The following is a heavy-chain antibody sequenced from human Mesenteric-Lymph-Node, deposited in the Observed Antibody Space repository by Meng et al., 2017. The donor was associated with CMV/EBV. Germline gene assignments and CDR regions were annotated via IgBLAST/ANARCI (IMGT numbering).Heavy chain of an antibody. CDR1: GFTFDDYG. CDR2: INWNGGST. D-gene: IGHD2-2*03. CDR3: AGYCSTTNCYMWNWFDP. V-gene: IGHV3-20*03. Sequence: GFTFDDYGMSWVRQAPRKGLEWVSGINWNGGSTGYADSVKGRFTISRDNAKNSLYLQMNSLRAEDTALYYCAGYCSTTNCYMWNWFDPWGQGTLVTVPQ. J-gene: IGHJ5*02.